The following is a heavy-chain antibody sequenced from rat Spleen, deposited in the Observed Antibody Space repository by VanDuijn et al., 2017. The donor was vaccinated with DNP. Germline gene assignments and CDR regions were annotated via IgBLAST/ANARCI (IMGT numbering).Heavy chain of an antibody. CDR1: GYSITSNY. Sequence: EVQLQESGPGLVKPSQSLSLTCSVTGYSITSNYWGWIRKFPGNKMGWVGHISYSGRTNYNPSLKRRISISRDTSKNQFFLQLNSVTTEDTATYYCARWGDYFDYWGQGVMVTVSS. CDR2: ISYSGRT. J-gene: IGHJ2*01. CDR3: ARWGDYFDY. V-gene: IGHV3-1*01.